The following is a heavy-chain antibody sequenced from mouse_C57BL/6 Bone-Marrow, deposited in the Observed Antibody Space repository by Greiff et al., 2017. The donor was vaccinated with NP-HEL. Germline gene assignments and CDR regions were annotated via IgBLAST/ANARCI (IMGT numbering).Heavy chain of an antibody. CDR2: IDPENGDT. V-gene: IGHV14-4*01. CDR1: GFNIKDDY. CDR3: TRGGRYYDFDY. Sequence: EVQLKESGAELVRPGASVKLSCTASGFNIKDDYMHWVKQRPEQGLEWIGWIDPENGDTEYASKFQGKATITADTSSNTAYLQLSSLTSEDTAVYYCTRGGRYYDFDYWGQGTTLTVSS. J-gene: IGHJ2*01. D-gene: IGHD2-4*01.